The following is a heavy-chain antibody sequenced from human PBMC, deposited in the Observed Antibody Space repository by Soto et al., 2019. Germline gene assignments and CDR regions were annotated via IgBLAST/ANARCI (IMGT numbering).Heavy chain of an antibody. D-gene: IGHD6-13*01. CDR2: IGTAGDT. CDR1: GFTFSSYD. V-gene: IGHV3-13*01. CDR3: ARVEVVFNSSSWYREYYGMDV. Sequence: GGSLRLSCAASGFTFSSYDMHWVRQATGKGLEWVSAIGTAGDTYYPGSVKGRFTISRENAKNSLYLQMNSLRAEDTAVYYCARVEVVFNSSSWYREYYGMDVWGQGTTVTVSS. J-gene: IGHJ6*02.